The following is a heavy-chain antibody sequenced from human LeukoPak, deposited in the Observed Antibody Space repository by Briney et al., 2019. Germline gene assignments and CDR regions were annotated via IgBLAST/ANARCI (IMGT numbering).Heavy chain of an antibody. V-gene: IGHV1-2*02. CDR1: GYTFTGYY. J-gene: IGHJ5*02. D-gene: IGHD3-10*01. Sequence: ASVKVSCKASGYTFTGYYMHWVQQAPGQGLEWMGWINPNSGGINYAQKFQGRVTMTRDTSISTAYMELSRLRSDDTAVYYCARAEFGEFQFDPWGQGTLVTVSS. CDR2: INPNSGGI. CDR3: ARAEFGEFQFDP.